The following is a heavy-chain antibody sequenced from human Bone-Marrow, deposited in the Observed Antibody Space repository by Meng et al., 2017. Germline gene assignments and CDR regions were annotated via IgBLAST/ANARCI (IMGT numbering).Heavy chain of an antibody. CDR3: ARAAYDIWSGYAP. CDR1: GSSISSSNG. D-gene: IGHD3-3*01. CDR2: SYNDGST. J-gene: IGHJ5*02. Sequence: QVAREESGPGLWKPSRTMSLTWPVAGSSISSSNGWGGVRETPGKGLEWIGESYNDGSTNYTPSLKSRVTISVDKSKNQFSLKLSPVTAADTAVYYCARAAYDIWSGYAPWGQGSLVTVSS. V-gene: IGHV4-4*02.